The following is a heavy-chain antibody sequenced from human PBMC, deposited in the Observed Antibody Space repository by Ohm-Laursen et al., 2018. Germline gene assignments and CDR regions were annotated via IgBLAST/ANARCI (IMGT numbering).Heavy chain of an antibody. J-gene: IGHJ4*02. D-gene: IGHD2-15*01. CDR2: IIPIFGTP. Sequence: PVKVSCKASGDIFSSYAIHWVRQAPGQGLEYLGGIIPIFGTPDYAQSFQGRVTITTDDSTSTAYMELSSLRSEDTAIYYCVRGCLGGSCYTFDYWGQGTLLTVSS. CDR3: VRGCLGGSCYTFDY. V-gene: IGHV1-69*05. CDR1: GDIFSSYA.